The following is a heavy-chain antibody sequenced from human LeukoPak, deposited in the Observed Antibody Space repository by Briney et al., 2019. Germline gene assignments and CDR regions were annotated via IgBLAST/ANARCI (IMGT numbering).Heavy chain of an antibody. Sequence: GGSLRLSCAASGFTFSSYWMSWVRQAPGKGLEWVSYISSSGSTIYYADSVKGRFTISRDNARNSLYLQMNSLRAEDTAVYYCARDNYDSSGPYYFDYWGQGTLVSVSS. CDR2: ISSSGSTI. D-gene: IGHD3-22*01. V-gene: IGHV3-48*04. J-gene: IGHJ4*02. CDR1: GFTFSSYW. CDR3: ARDNYDSSGPYYFDY.